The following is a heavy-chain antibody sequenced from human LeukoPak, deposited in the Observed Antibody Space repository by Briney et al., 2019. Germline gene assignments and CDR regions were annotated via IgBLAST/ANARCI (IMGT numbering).Heavy chain of an antibody. V-gene: IGHV4-39*07. J-gene: IGHJ5*02. D-gene: IGHD6-25*01. CDR2: IYYSGST. CDR1: GDSMSSSHYC. Sequence: PSETLSLTCTVSGDSMSSSHYCWGWIRQPPGKGLEWIGSIYYSGSTYYNPSLKSRVTISVDTSKNQFSLKLSSVTAADTAVYYCAKGNGVSGYSDDWFDPWDQGTLVTVSS. CDR3: AKGNGVSGYSDDWFDP.